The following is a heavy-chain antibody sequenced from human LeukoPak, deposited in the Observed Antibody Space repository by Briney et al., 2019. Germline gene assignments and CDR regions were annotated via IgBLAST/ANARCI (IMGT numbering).Heavy chain of an antibody. V-gene: IGHV1-69*13. CDR1: GGTFSSYA. CDR2: IIPIFGTA. Sequence: GASVKVSCKASGGTFSSYAISWVRRAPGQGLEWMGGIIPIFGTANYAQKFQGRVTITADESTSTAYMELSSLRSEDTAVYYCARDDNRFGELLTAWGQGTLVTVSS. CDR3: ARDDNRFGELLTA. D-gene: IGHD3-10*01. J-gene: IGHJ5*02.